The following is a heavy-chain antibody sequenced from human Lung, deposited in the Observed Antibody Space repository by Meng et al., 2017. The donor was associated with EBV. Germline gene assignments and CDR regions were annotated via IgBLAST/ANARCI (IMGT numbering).Heavy chain of an antibody. D-gene: IGHD3-3*01. V-gene: IGHV7-4-1*02. CDR3: ARVAPSGYRYFDY. CDR2: INTNTGNP. Sequence: QVQLVQSGSEVKKPGASVKVSCKASGYTFTRYPMNWVRQAPGQGLEWMGWINTNTGNPTYAQGFTGRFVFSLDTSFRTAYLQISSLKAEDTAVYYCARVAPSGYRYFDYWDQGTLVTVSS. J-gene: IGHJ4*02. CDR1: GYTFTRYP.